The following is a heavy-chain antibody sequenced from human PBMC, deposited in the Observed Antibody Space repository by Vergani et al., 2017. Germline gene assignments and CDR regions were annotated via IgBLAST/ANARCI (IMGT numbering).Heavy chain of an antibody. CDR1: GGTFSSYT. Sequence: QVQLVQSGAEVKKPGSSVKVSCKASGGTFSSYTISWVRQAPGQGLEWMGRIIPILGIANYAQKFQGRVTITADKSTSTAYMELSSLRSEDTAVYYCARVADAHSLWFGELLGHYFDYWGQGTLVTVSS. CDR3: ARVADAHSLWFGELLGHYFDY. CDR2: IIPILGIA. V-gene: IGHV1-69*02. D-gene: IGHD3-10*01. J-gene: IGHJ4*02.